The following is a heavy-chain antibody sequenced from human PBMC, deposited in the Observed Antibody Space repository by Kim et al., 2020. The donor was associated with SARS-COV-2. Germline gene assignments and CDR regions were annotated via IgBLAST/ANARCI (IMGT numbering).Heavy chain of an antibody. V-gene: IGHV3-30-3*01. CDR2: ISYDGSNK. CDR3: ARETRYCSSTCCSPFFRNCFDP. J-gene: IGHJ5*02. CDR1: GFTFSSYA. Sequence: GGSLRLSCAASGFTFSSYAMNWVRQAPGKGLEWVAVISYDGSNKYYADSVKGRFTISRDNSKNTLYLQMNSLRAEDTAVYYCARETRYCSSTCCSPFFRNCFDPWGQGTLVTVSS. D-gene: IGHD2-2*01.